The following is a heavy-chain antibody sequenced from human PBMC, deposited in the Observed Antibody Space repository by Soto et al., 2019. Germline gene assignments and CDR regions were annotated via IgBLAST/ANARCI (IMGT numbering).Heavy chain of an antibody. CDR3: ARDPVCSGGSCYDY. V-gene: IGHV3-7*01. D-gene: IGHD2-15*01. CDR1: GFTFSRYW. J-gene: IGHJ4*02. Sequence: EVQLVESGGGLVQPGGSLRLSCAASGFTFSRYWMTWLRQAPGKGLEWVANIKQDGSEIYYVDSVKARFTISRDNAENSLYLQMNSLRAEDTAVYYCARDPVCSGGSCYDYWGQGTLVTVSS. CDR2: IKQDGSEI.